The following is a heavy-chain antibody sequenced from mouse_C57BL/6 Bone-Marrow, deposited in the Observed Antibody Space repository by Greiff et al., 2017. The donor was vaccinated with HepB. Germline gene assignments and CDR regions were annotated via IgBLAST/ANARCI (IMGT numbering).Heavy chain of an antibody. J-gene: IGHJ3*01. CDR3: AREKGTMIKGWVAY. D-gene: IGHD2-4*01. V-gene: IGHV5-4*01. CDR2: ISDGGSYT. Sequence: EVQRVESGGGLVKPGGSLKLSCAASGFTFSSYAMSWVRQTPEKRLEWVATISDGGSYTYYPDNVKGRFTISRDNAKNNLYLQMSHLKSEETAMYYCAREKGTMIKGWVAYWGQGTLVTVSA. CDR1: GFTFSSYA.